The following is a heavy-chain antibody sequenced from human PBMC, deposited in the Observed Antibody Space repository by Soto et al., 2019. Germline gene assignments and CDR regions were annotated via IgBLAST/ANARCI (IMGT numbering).Heavy chain of an antibody. J-gene: IGHJ6*02. CDR2: ISGSGGST. CDR1: GFTFSSFA. V-gene: IGHV3-23*01. D-gene: IGHD3-3*01. Sequence: PGGSLRLSCAASGFTFSSFAMSWVRQAPGKGLDWVSAISGSGGSTYSADSVKGRFTISRDNSKNTLYLQMNSLRAEDTAVYYCARNRAYYDFWSGYSDASFYYYYGMDVWGQGTTVTVSS. CDR3: ARNRAYYDFWSGYSDASFYYYYGMDV.